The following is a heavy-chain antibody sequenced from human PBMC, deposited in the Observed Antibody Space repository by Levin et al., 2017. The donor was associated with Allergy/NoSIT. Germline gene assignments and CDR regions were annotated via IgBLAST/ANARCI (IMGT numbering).Heavy chain of an antibody. D-gene: IGHD6-6*01. Sequence: ASVKVSCKASGYTFTSYGINWVRQAPGQGLEWMGWISPYNGNTNYAQKFQGRVTMTTDTSTNTVYMDLRSLRSEETAIYYCARDYKYSSSARFGHWGQGTLVTVSS. V-gene: IGHV1-18*01. CDR1: GYTFTSYG. CDR3: ARDYKYSSSARFGH. CDR2: ISPYNGNT. J-gene: IGHJ4*02.